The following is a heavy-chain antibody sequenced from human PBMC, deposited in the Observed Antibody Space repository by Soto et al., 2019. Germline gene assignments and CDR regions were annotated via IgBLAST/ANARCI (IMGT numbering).Heavy chain of an antibody. CDR3: ARDLWVEPELNSYGMEV. J-gene: IGHJ6*01. Sequence: SETLSLTCTFSVDSISSADYYCSWVRQTPWKGLEWIGHIFYSGTTYYNPSLKSRLTISVDTSKNHFSLRLTSVTAADTAVYYCARDLWVEPELNSYGMEVWGQGTTVSVSS. CDR1: VDSISSADYY. CDR2: IFYSGTT. V-gene: IGHV4-30-4*01. D-gene: IGHD1-1*01.